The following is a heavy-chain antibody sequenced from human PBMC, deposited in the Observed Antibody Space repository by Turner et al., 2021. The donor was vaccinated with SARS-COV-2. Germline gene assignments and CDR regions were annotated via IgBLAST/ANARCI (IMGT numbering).Heavy chain of an antibody. CDR3: AKDSGVDYTGTLGS. J-gene: IGHJ5*02. CDR1: GFTFDDYA. CDR2: ISWKSDSI. V-gene: IGHV3-9*01. D-gene: IGHD2-8*02. Sequence: EVQLVASGGCLVQPGRSLRLSCSASGFTFDDYAMHWVRQAPGKGLELGSSISWKSDSIGYAGSVKGRITIARDNAKNSLYLQMNSLRAEDTALYYCAKDSGVDYTGTLGSWGQGTLVTVSS.